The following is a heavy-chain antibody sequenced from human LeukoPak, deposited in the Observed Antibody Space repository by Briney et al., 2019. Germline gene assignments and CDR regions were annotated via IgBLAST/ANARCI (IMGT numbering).Heavy chain of an antibody. J-gene: IGHJ3*02. CDR3: ARNTSGFTLGDAFDI. D-gene: IGHD3-22*01. V-gene: IGHV3-23*01. Sequence: GGSLRLSCAASGFTFSSYAMTWVRQAPGKGLEWVSAISGGAYSTSYADSVKGRFTISRNNSKNTLYLQMNSLRAEDTAIYYCARNTSGFTLGDAFDIWGQGTMVTVSS. CDR2: ISGGAYST. CDR1: GFTFSSYA.